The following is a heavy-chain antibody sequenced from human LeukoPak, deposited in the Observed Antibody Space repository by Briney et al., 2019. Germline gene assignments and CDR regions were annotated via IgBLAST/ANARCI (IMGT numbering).Heavy chain of an antibody. Sequence: ASVKVSCKASGYTFTGYYMHWVRQAPGQGLEWMGRINPNSGGTNYAQKFQSRVTMTRDTSISTAYMELSRLRSDDTAVYYCAGDVDIVATGVAGVNYWGQGTLVTVSS. CDR3: AGDVDIVATGVAGVNY. CDR2: INPNSGGT. V-gene: IGHV1-2*06. J-gene: IGHJ4*02. CDR1: GYTFTGYY. D-gene: IGHD5-12*01.